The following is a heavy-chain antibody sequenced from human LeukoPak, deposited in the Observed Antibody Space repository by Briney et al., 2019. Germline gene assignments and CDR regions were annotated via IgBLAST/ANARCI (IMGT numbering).Heavy chain of an antibody. CDR3: ARDPEYCSGGTCYPYYFDY. D-gene: IGHD2-15*01. CDR2: ISGSGGST. CDR1: GFTFSSYA. J-gene: IGHJ4*02. Sequence: GGSLRLSCAASGFTFSSYAMSWVRQAPGKGLEWVSAISGSGGSTYYADSVKGRFTISRDNAKNSLYLQMNSLRAEDTAVYYCARDPEYCSGGTCYPYYFDYWGQGTLVTVSS. V-gene: IGHV3-23*01.